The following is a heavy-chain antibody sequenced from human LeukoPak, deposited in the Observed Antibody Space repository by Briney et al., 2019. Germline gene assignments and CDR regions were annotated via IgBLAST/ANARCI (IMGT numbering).Heavy chain of an antibody. CDR1: GGSISSYY. V-gene: IGHV4-4*07. Sequence: KPSETLSLTCTVSGGSISSYYWSWIRQPAGKGLEWLGRMYISWSTNYNPSLKRRVTMSVDPFKNQVSLKLSYVAGAGNAVIYCARQFWSFDYWGQGTLVTVSS. CDR2: MYISWST. D-gene: IGHD2-8*02. J-gene: IGHJ4*02. CDR3: ARQFWSFDY.